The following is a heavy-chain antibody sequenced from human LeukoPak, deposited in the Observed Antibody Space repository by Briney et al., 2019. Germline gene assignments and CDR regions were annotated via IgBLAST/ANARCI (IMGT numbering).Heavy chain of an antibody. CDR1: GFSFNNYG. CDR3: GKDDWGRSSLGGMDA. J-gene: IGHJ6*02. CDR2: ISYDGSEK. V-gene: IGHV3-30*18. D-gene: IGHD6-13*01. Sequence: PGRSLRLSCAASGFSFNNYGMHWVRQAPGKGLEWVAVISYDGSEKYYADSVKGRFTISRDNSKTTVYLQMSSLGRDDTAVYFCGKDDWGRSSLGGMDAWGQGTTVIVFS.